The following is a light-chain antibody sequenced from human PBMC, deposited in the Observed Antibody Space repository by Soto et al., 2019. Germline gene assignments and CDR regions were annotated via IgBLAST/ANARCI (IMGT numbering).Light chain of an antibody. CDR1: SSDVGGYKS. CDR3: SSFTSPDV. J-gene: IGLJ1*01. Sequence: QSALTQPASVSGSPGQSITISCTGASSDVGGYKSVSWYQQHPGKAPKLIIYEVNNRPSGVSNRFSGSQSGNTASLTISGLQAEDEGEYFCSSFTSPDVFGPGTKVTVL. CDR2: EVN. V-gene: IGLV2-14*01.